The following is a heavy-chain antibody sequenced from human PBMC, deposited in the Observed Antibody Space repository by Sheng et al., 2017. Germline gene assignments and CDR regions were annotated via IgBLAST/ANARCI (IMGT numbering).Heavy chain of an antibody. J-gene: IGHJ6*03. CDR1: GFTFSSYS. D-gene: IGHD5-12*01. Sequence: EVQLVESGGGLVKPGGSLRLSCAASGFTFSSYSMNWVRQAPGKGLEWVSSISSSSSYIYYADSVKGRFTISRDNAKNSLYLQMNSLRAEDTAVYYCARVDSGYPSGELRYYYYYYMDVWGKGTTVTVSS. CDR3: ARVDSGYPSGELRYYYYYYMDV. V-gene: IGHV3-21*01. CDR2: ISSSSSYI.